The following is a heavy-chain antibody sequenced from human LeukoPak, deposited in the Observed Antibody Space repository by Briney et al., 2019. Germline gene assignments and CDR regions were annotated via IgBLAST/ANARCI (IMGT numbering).Heavy chain of an antibody. CDR2: IYTAGNT. V-gene: IGHV3-66*01. CDR1: GFTVSSNY. J-gene: IGHJ4*02. Sequence: PGGSLRLSCAASGFTVSSNYMSWVRQAPGKGLEWLSIIYTAGNTVSAESVKGRFIISRDNSRNTVHLQMNSLRDDDTAVYYCARGQIDLLRNYFDSWGPGTLVAVSS. D-gene: IGHD3-22*01. CDR3: ARGQIDLLRNYFDS.